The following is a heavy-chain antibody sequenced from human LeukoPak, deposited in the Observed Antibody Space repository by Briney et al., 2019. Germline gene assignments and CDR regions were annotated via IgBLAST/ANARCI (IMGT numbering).Heavy chain of an antibody. CDR2: MNPNSGNT. Sequence: ASVKVSCKASGYTFTNYDINWVRQATGQGLEWMGWMNPNSGNTGYAQRFQGRVTMTRDTSTGTAYMDLSSLTSEDTAVYHCARNPAASGSFEYWGQGTLVTVSS. CDR3: ARNPAASGSFEY. V-gene: IGHV1-8*01. J-gene: IGHJ4*02. D-gene: IGHD3-10*01. CDR1: GYTFTNYD.